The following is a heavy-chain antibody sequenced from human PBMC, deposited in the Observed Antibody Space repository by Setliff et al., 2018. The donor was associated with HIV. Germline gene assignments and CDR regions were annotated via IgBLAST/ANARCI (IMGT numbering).Heavy chain of an antibody. Sequence: SETLSLTCTVSGVPTSASTYYWGWIRQPPGKGLDWIGYISYSGKTYYNPSLKSRVTISVDTSKNQFSLKLSSVTAADTAVYYCARHGSIAVAAPGVWGKGTTVTVSS. CDR2: ISYSGKT. CDR1: GVPTSASTYY. J-gene: IGHJ6*04. CDR3: ARHGSIAVAAPGV. V-gene: IGHV4-39*01. D-gene: IGHD6-19*01.